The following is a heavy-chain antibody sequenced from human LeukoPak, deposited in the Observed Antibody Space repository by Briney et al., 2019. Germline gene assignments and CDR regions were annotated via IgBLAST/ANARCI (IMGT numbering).Heavy chain of an antibody. CDR1: GFTFSDYS. J-gene: IGHJ4*02. V-gene: IGHV3-48*01. CDR2: IGGRGDGI. Sequence: GGFLRLSCAASGFTFSDYSMNWVRRAPGKGLEWISYIGGRGDGISYVDSVKGRFTVSRDNAKNSLFLQMNRLRGEDTAIYFCAREIPGRIAADCWGQGTLVTVSS. CDR3: AREIPGRIAADC. D-gene: IGHD2-15*01.